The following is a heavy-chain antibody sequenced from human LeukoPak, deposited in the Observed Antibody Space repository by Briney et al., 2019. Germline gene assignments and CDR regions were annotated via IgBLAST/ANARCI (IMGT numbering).Heavy chain of an antibody. Sequence: GGSLRLSCAASGFTFSSYWMHWVRQAPGKGLMWVSRINSDGSYTNYADSVNGRFTISRDNAKNTVYLQMNSLRAEDTAVYYCARGGSCSGGTCYSGKDNWFDPWGQGTLVTVSS. V-gene: IGHV3-74*01. CDR1: GFTFSSYW. CDR3: ARGGSCSGGTCYSGKDNWFDP. J-gene: IGHJ5*02. CDR2: INSDGSYT. D-gene: IGHD2-15*01.